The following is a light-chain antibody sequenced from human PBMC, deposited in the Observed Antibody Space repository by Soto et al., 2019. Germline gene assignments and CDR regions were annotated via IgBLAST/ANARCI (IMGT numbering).Light chain of an antibody. CDR1: QSISNL. CDR2: RAS. CDR3: QQYNSYPLT. Sequence: DIQMTQSPSTLSASVGDRVTITCRASQSISNLLAWYQRKPGRAPTLLIYRASTLESGVPSRFSGTGSGTEFSLTISSLQPDDFATYYCQQYNSYPLTFGQGTRLEIK. V-gene: IGKV1-5*03. J-gene: IGKJ5*01.